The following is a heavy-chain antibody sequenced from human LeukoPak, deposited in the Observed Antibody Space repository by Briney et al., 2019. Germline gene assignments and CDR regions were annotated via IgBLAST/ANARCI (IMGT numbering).Heavy chain of an antibody. CDR3: ARHSSPGYSSTKFDY. CDR1: GVSISTFY. J-gene: IGHJ4*02. Sequence: SETLSLTCTVSGVSISTFYWSWIRQPPGEGLEWIGYISDSGSTNYNPSLQSRITISVDTSKNQFSLKLSSVTAADTAVYYCARHSSPGYSSTKFDYWGQGTLVTVSS. D-gene: IGHD6-13*01. V-gene: IGHV4-59*08. CDR2: ISDSGST.